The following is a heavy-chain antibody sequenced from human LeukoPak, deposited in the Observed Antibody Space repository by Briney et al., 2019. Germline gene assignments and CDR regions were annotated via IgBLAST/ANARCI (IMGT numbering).Heavy chain of an antibody. CDR1: GFTFSSYA. CDR3: AKDPHDYGDYPFDY. CDR2: ISGSGGST. J-gene: IGHJ4*02. D-gene: IGHD4-17*01. V-gene: IGHV3-23*01. Sequence: GGSLRLSCAASGFTFSSYAMSWVRQAPGEGLEWVSAISGSGGSTYYADSVKGRFTISRDNSKNTLYLQMNSLRAEDTAVYYCAKDPHDYGDYPFDYWGQGTLVTVSS.